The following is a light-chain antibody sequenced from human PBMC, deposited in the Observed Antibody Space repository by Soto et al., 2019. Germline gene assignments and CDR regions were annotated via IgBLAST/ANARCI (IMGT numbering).Light chain of an antibody. Sequence: EIVLTQSPVTLSVSPGERATVSCRASQTVSSGFLAWYQQKVGQAPRLLIYGASTRATGIPDRFSGSGSGTDFTLTIDRLEPEDFAVYYCHQYYSSPTTFGGGTKVDIK. CDR2: GAS. V-gene: IGKV3-20*01. CDR3: HQYYSSPTT. J-gene: IGKJ4*01. CDR1: QTVSSGF.